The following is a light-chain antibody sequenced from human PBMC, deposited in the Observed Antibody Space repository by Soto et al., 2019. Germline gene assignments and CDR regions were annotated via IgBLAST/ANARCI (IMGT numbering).Light chain of an antibody. J-gene: IGKJ1*01. V-gene: IGKV1-16*02. CDR2: AAS. CDR1: QDISNF. CDR3: QQYNSYPPT. Sequence: DIQMTQSPASLSASVGDRVTITCRASQDISNFLAWLQQKPGQAPKSLIYAASGLQSGVPSKFSGSGSGTDFTLTISSLQPEDFATYYCQQYNSYPPTFGQGTKV.